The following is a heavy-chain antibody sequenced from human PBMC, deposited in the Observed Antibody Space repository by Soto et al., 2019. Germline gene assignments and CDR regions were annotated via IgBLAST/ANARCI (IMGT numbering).Heavy chain of an antibody. CDR3: AGSPGLSRISGTTLGA. CDR2: ISGSGDDT. Sequence: GGSLRLSCVASGFTFSNFAMAWVRQAPGEGLEWVSAISGSGDDTFYADSMKGRFTISRDNSKDTLYLQINSLRAEDTAVYYCAGSPGLSRISGTTLGAWGQGTLVTVSS. V-gene: IGHV3-23*01. D-gene: IGHD1-7*01. J-gene: IGHJ5*01. CDR1: GFTFSNFA.